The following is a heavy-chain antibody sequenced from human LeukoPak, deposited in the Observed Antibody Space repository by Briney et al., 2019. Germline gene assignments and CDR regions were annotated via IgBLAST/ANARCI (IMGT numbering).Heavy chain of an antibody. V-gene: IGHV3-48*03. CDR3: ARDFGGVAGTRYDAFDI. CDR2: ISSGGTTM. D-gene: IGHD6-19*01. J-gene: IGHJ3*02. CDR1: GFTFSSFE. Sequence: PGGSLRLSCAASGFTFSSFEMNWVRQAPGKGLEWVSYISSGGTTMYYADSVKGRFTISRDNAKNSLYLQMNSLRAEDTAGYYCARDFGGVAGTRYDAFDIWGQGTMVTVSS.